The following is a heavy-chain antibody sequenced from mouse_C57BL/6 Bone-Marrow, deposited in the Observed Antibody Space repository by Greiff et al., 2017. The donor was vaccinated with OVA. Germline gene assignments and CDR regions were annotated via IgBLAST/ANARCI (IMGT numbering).Heavy chain of an antibody. D-gene: IGHD1-1*01. CDR2: INPYNGGT. J-gene: IGHJ1*03. Sequence: EVKLVESGPVLVKPGASVKMSCKASGYTFTDYYMNWVKQSHGKSLEWIGVINPYNGGTSYNQKFKGKATLTVDKSSSTAYMELNSLTSEDSAVYYCARYGSSRYWYFDVWGTGTTVTVSS. V-gene: IGHV1-19*01. CDR1: GYTFTDYY. CDR3: ARYGSSRYWYFDV.